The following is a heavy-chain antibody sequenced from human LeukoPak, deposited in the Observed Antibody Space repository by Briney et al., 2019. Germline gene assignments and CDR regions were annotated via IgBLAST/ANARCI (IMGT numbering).Heavy chain of an antibody. V-gene: IGHV4-59*01. D-gene: IGHD3-22*01. J-gene: IGHJ5*02. Sequence: PSETLSLTCTVSGGSISSYYWSWIRQPPGKGLEWIGYIYYSGSTNYNPSLKSRVTISVDTSKNQFSLKLSSVTAADTAVYYCARVSDYYDSSGYYNWFDPWGQGTLVTVSS. CDR2: IYYSGST. CDR3: ARVSDYYDSSGYYNWFDP. CDR1: GGSISSYY.